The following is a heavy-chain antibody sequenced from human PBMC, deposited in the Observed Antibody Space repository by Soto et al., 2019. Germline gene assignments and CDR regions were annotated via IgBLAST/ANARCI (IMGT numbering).Heavy chain of an antibody. CDR2: ISSSGSTI. D-gene: IGHD3-3*01. Sequence: PGGSLRLSCAASGFTFSGYYMSWIRQAPGKGLEWVSYISSSGSTIYYADSVKGRFTISRDNAKNSLYLQMNSLRAEDTAVYYCARDFNDFWSGYYTPNRYYYYYYMDVWGKGTTVTVSS. CDR1: GFTFSGYY. CDR3: ARDFNDFWSGYYTPNRYYYYYYMDV. J-gene: IGHJ6*03. V-gene: IGHV3-11*01.